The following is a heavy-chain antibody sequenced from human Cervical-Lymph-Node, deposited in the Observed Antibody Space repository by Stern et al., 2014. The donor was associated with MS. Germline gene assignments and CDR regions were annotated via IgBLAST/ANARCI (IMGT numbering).Heavy chain of an antibody. V-gene: IGHV3-30*03. D-gene: IGHD3-16*01. J-gene: IGHJ4*02. Sequence: VQLLESGGGVVQPGRSLRLSCVVSGFTFNHYAMHWVRQAPGKGLEWVPVISYDGSNKHYADAVMGRFTISRDNSKNTLSLQMNSLRAEDTAVYYCARADVRGSYALFDYWGQGTLVTVSS. CDR2: ISYDGSNK. CDR3: ARADVRGSYALFDY. CDR1: GFTFNHYA.